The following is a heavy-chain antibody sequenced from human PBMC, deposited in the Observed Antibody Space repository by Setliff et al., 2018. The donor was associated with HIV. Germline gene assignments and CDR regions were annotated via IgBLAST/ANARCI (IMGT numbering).Heavy chain of an antibody. CDR2: IIPILGIA. V-gene: IGHV1-69*10. J-gene: IGHJ4*02. Sequence: SVKVSCKASGGTFSSYAISWVRQAPGQGLEWMGGIIPILGIANYAQKFQGRVTIAADKSTSTAYMELSSLRSEDTAVYYCASRGYSYGSDDYWGQGTLVTVSS. CDR3: ASRGYSYGSDDY. CDR1: GGTFSSYA. D-gene: IGHD5-18*01.